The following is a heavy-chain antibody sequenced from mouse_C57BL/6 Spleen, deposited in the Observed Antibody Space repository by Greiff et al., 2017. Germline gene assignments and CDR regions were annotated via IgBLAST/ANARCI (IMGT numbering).Heavy chain of an antibody. CDR3: AREDGNCVPFAY. CDR1: GYTFTSYW. Sequence: QVQLQQPGAELVRPGSSVKLSCKASGYTFTSYWMHWVKQRPIQGLEWIGNIDPSDSETHYNQKFKDKATLTVDKSSSTAYMQLSSLTSEDSAVYSCAREDGNCVPFAYWGQGTLVTVSA. J-gene: IGHJ3*01. D-gene: IGHD2-1*01. V-gene: IGHV1-52*01. CDR2: IDPSDSET.